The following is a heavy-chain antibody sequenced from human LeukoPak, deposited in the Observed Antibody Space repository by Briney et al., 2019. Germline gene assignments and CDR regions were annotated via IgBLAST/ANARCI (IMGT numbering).Heavy chain of an antibody. J-gene: IGHJ4*02. CDR3: ARHDSSSGEDY. D-gene: IGHD6-19*01. Sequence: SETLSLTXTVSGGSISSSSYYWGWIRQPPGKGLDWIGSIYYSGSTYYNPSLKSRVTISVDTFKNQFSLKLSSVTAADTAVYYCARHDSSSGEDYWGQGTLVTVSS. CDR2: IYYSGST. V-gene: IGHV4-39*01. CDR1: GGSISSSSYY.